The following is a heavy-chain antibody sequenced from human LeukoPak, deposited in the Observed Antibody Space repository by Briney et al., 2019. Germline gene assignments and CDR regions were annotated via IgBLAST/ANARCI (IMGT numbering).Heavy chain of an antibody. CDR1: GGTFSSYA. D-gene: IGHD3-3*01. CDR2: IIPIFGTA. Sequence: SVKVSCMASGGTFSSYAISWVRQAPGQGLEWMGRIIPIFGTANYAQKFQGRVTITTDESTSTAYMELSSLRSEDTAVYYCARGYYDFGYFDYWGQGTLVTVSS. V-gene: IGHV1-69*05. J-gene: IGHJ4*02. CDR3: ARGYYDFGYFDY.